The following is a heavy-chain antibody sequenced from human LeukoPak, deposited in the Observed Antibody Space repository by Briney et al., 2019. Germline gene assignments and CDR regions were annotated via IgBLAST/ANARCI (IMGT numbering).Heavy chain of an antibody. Sequence: SETLSLTCTVSGGSISSSSYYWSWIRQPPGKGLEWIGYIYYSGSTNYNPSLKSRVTISVDTSKNQFSLKLSSVTAADTAVYYCARVWYYYDSSGYYPQYYMDVWGKGTTVTISS. J-gene: IGHJ6*03. V-gene: IGHV4-61*01. D-gene: IGHD3-22*01. CDR3: ARVWYYYDSSGYYPQYYMDV. CDR2: IYYSGST. CDR1: GGSISSSSYY.